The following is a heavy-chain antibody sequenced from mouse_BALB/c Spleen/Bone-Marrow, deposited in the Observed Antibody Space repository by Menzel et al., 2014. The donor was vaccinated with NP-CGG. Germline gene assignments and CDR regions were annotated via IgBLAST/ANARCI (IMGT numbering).Heavy chain of an antibody. CDR3: ARHGSIYARDS. D-gene: IGHD1-1*01. Sequence: EVKVEESGGGLVKLGGSLKLSCAASGFTFSSYYMSWVRQTPEKRLELVAAITSNGGNTYYPDTVKGRFTISRDNARNPLYLQMSSLKSEDTALYYCARHGSIYARDSWAKGASVTVPT. V-gene: IGHV5-6-2*01. J-gene: IGHJ4*01. CDR2: ITSNGGNT. CDR1: GFTFSSYY.